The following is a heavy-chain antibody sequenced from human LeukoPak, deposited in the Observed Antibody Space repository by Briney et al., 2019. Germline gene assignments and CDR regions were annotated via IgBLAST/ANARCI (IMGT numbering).Heavy chain of an antibody. CDR1: GFTFSYNW. Sequence: GGSLRLSCAASGFTFSYNWMSWVRQAAGKGLEWVANINPDGSTKLYVGSGRDRFTISRDNAKNSLYLDMNSLRVDDTAVYYCARGDSSTGWWFDPWGQGARVTVSS. CDR2: INPDGSTK. D-gene: IGHD6-13*01. V-gene: IGHV3-7*01. CDR3: ARGDSSTGWWFDP. J-gene: IGHJ5*02.